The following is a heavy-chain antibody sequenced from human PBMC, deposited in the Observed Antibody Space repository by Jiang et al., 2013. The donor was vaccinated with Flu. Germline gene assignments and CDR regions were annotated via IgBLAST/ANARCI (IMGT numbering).Heavy chain of an antibody. J-gene: IGHJ3*02. CDR1: GYTFSNFG. V-gene: IGHV1-18*04. Sequence: SGAEVKKPGASVKVSCKALGYTFSNFGITWVRQAPGQGLEWVGWTSVYRDNRKYAERLHGRVTLTTDTSTSTAFLELRSLRSDDTAVYYCARAFYHPLTGDPGGAFDIWGQGTMVTVSS. D-gene: IGHD7-27*01. CDR3: ARAFYHPLTGDPGGAFDI. CDR2: TSVYRDNR.